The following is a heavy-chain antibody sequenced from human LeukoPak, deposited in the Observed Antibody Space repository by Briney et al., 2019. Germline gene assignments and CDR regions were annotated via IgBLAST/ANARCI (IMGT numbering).Heavy chain of an antibody. D-gene: IGHD4-17*01. CDR2: IYYSGST. J-gene: IGHJ4*02. Sequence: SETLSLTCTVSGGSISTSSYYWGWIRQPPGKGLECIGNIYYSGSTYYNPSLKSRVTISVDTSKNQFSLKLSSVTAADTAVYYCARVDPYGAPYYFDYWGQGTLVTVSS. CDR1: GGSISTSSYY. CDR3: ARVDPYGAPYYFDY. V-gene: IGHV4-39*07.